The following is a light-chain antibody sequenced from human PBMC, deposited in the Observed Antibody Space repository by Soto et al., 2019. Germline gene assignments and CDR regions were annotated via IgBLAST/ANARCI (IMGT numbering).Light chain of an antibody. CDR2: YDD. J-gene: IGLJ2*01. CDR3: AAWDDSLNGVV. CDR1: SSNIGNNA. Sequence: QSVLTQPPSVSEAPRQRVTISCSGSSSNIGNNAVNWYQQLPGKAPKLLIYYDDLLPSGVSDRFSGSKSGTSASLAISGLQSDDEADYYCAAWDDSLNGVVVGGGTQLTVL. V-gene: IGLV1-36*01.